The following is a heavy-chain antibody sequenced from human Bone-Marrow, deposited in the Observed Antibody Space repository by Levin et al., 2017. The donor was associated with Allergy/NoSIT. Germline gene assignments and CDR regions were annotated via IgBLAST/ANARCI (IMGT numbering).Heavy chain of an antibody. D-gene: IGHD3-22*01. CDR3: AKVPYDSSTYGHLS. V-gene: IGHV3-23*01. Sequence: HPSETLSLTCAASGFTFSSYAMSWVRQAPGKGLEWVSAISGSGGDTYYADSVKGRFSISRDNSKNTLYLQMNSLRVEDTAVYYCAKVPYDSSTYGHLSWGQGTLVTVSS. J-gene: IGHJ5*02. CDR2: ISGSGGDT. CDR1: GFTFSSYA.